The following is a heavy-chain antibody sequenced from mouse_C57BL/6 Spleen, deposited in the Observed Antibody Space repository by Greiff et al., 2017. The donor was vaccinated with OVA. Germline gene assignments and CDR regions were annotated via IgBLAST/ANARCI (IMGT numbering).Heavy chain of an antibody. V-gene: IGHV1-42*01. CDR2: INPSTGGT. Sequence: VQLKESGPELVKPGASVKISCKASGYSFTGYYMNWVKQSPEKSLEWIGEINPSTGGTTYNQKFKAKATLTVDKSSSTAYMQLKSLTSEDSAVYYCARSDYCSSPDYWGQGTTLTVSS. CDR1: GYSFTGYY. CDR3: ARSDYCSSPDY. D-gene: IGHD1-1*01. J-gene: IGHJ2*01.